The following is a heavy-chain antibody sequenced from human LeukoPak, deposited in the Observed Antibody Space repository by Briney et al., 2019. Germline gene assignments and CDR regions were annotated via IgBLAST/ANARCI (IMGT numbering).Heavy chain of an antibody. CDR3: ARGIVGGTFDY. Sequence: SETLSLTCTVSGGSISSSYWSWIRQPPGKGLEWIGYIYDSGNTNSNPSLKSRVTIAVDTSKSQFSLKLSSVTAADTAVYYCARGIVGGTFDYWGQGTLVTVSS. J-gene: IGHJ4*02. V-gene: IGHV4-59*01. CDR2: IYDSGNT. D-gene: IGHD2-15*01. CDR1: GGSISSSY.